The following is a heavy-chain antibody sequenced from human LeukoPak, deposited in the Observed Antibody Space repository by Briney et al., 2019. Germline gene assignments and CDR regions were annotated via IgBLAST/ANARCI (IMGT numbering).Heavy chain of an antibody. CDR3: ASLAVAGTDADY. Sequence: ASVKVSCKASGGTFSSYAISWVRQAPGQGLEWMGGIIPIFGTANYAQKFQGRVTITADKSTSTAYMELSSLRSEDTAVHYCASLAVAGTDADYWGQGTLVTVSS. V-gene: IGHV1-69*06. J-gene: IGHJ4*02. CDR1: GGTFSSYA. CDR2: IIPIFGTA. D-gene: IGHD6-19*01.